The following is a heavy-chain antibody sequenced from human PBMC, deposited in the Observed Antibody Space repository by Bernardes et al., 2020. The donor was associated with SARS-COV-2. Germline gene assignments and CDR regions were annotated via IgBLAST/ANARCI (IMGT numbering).Heavy chain of an antibody. CDR3: ARDFGGNSDY. Sequence: GGSLRLSCAASGFIVSAYCMHWVRQAPGEGLVWVSRINEDGSIINYADSVKGRFTISRDIADNMVYLQMNSLRAEDTAVYYCARDFGGNSDYWGQGTLVTVSS. V-gene: IGHV3-74*01. CDR2: INEDGSII. D-gene: IGHD2-15*01. CDR1: GFIVSAYC. J-gene: IGHJ4*02.